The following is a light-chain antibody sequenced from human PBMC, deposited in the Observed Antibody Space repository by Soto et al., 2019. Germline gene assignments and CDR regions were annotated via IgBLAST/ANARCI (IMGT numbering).Light chain of an antibody. CDR3: QKYSSVPV. J-gene: IGKJ3*01. CDR1: QGIRNF. CDR2: AAS. V-gene: IGKV1-27*01. Sequence: DIQMTQSPTSLSASVGDRVTITCRASQGIRNFVAWYQQKPGNSPKLLIYAASTLQSGVPSRFSGSGSGTDFTLTITSLQPEDVATYSCQKYSSVPVFGPGTKVEIK.